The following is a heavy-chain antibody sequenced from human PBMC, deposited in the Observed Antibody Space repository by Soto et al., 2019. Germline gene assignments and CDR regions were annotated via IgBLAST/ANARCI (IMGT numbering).Heavy chain of an antibody. V-gene: IGHV3-23*01. Sequence: GGSLRLSCAASGFTFGIYAMTWVRQSPGKGLEWVSSIRATATTTFYADSVKGRFIISRDNSDNTLYLQLNSLRVEDTAVYFCAKGGYSTSFDYWGQGTLVTVSS. J-gene: IGHJ4*02. CDR2: IRATATTT. CDR3: AKGGYSTSFDY. D-gene: IGHD2-15*01. CDR1: GFTFGIYA.